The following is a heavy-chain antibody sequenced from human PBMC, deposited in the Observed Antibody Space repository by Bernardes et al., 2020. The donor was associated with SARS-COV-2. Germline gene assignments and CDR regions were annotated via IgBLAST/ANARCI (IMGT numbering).Heavy chain of an antibody. CDR3: ASSELRFLEWLLPSTFIDY. D-gene: IGHD3-3*01. V-gene: IGHV3-23*01. J-gene: IGHJ4*02. CDR2: ISGSGGST. Sequence: GGSLRLSCAASGFTFSSYAMSWVRQAPGKGLEWVSAISGSGGSTYYADSVKGRFTISRDNSKNTLYLQMNSLRAEDTAVYYCASSELRFLEWLLPSTFIDYWGQGTLVTVSS. CDR1: GFTFSSYA.